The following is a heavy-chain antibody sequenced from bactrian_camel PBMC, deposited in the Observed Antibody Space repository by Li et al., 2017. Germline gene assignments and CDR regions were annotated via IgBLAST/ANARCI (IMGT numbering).Heavy chain of an antibody. D-gene: IGHD6*01. CDR2: VTSDGTT. V-gene: IGHV3S53*01. Sequence: HVQLVESGGGSVQAGGSLKLTCATIGYYKSDCMGWIRQSPGKEREGLASVTSDGTTTYAPSVEGRFAIIKDDVNGGSYLEMTRLKPGDTAMYYCAARRYGGKCSIHPSEYNNWGQGTQVTVS. CDR3: AARRYGGKCSIHPSEYNN. CDR1: GYYKSDC. J-gene: IGHJ4*01.